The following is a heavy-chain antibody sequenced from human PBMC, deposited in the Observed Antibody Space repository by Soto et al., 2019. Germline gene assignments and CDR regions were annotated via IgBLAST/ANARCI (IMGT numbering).Heavy chain of an antibody. CDR3: ARGGYSGNDPRYYYYYGMDV. V-gene: IGHV1-69*13. J-gene: IGHJ6*02. CDR2: IVPIFGTA. D-gene: IGHD5-12*01. CDR1: GGIFSRYA. Sequence: GASVKVSCKASGGIFSRYALSWVRQAPGQGPEWMGGIVPIFGTANYAQKFQGRVTITADESTSTAYMELSSLRSDDTAVYYCARGGYSGNDPRYYYYYGMDVWGQGTTVTVSS.